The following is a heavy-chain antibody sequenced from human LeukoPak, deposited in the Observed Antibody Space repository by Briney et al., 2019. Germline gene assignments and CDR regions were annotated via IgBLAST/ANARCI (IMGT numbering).Heavy chain of an antibody. D-gene: IGHD3-22*01. CDR1: GLTLSSYA. Sequence: PGGSLRLSCAASGLTLSSYAMSWVRQAPGKGLEWVSAISGSGGSTYYTDSVKGRFTISRDNSKNTLYLQMNSLRAEDTAVYYCAKDPYYDSSGYAQDWGQGTLVTVSS. V-gene: IGHV3-23*01. CDR3: AKDPYYDSSGYAQD. J-gene: IGHJ4*02. CDR2: ISGSGGST.